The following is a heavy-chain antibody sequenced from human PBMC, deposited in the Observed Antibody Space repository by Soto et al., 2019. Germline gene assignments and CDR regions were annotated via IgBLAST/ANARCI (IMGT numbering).Heavy chain of an antibody. Sequence: EVQLVESGGGLIQPGGSLRLSCAVSGFTVSNNYMSWVRQAPGKGLEGVSVIYSGGYTAYGDSVKGRFTISRDNSKNTLYLKRNRRGPDAPPVFYWAPRPGGGGYWGQGTLVTVSS. CDR3: APRPGGGGY. D-gene: IGHD3-10*01. CDR1: GFTVSNNY. V-gene: IGHV3-53*01. CDR2: IYSGGYT. J-gene: IGHJ4*02.